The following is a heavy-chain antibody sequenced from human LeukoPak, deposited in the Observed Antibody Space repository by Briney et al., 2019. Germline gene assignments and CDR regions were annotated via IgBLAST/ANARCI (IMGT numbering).Heavy chain of an antibody. CDR3: ARHRGGNGYYYYGMDV. CDR2: IYYSGST. V-gene: IGHV4-59*08. J-gene: IGHJ6*02. Sequence: SETLSLTCSVSGGPIRSYHWRWMPRPPGKGVEGIGYIYYSGSTNYNPSLKSRVTISVDTSKNQLSLKLSSVTAADTAVYYCARHRGGNGYYYYGMDVWGQGTTVTVSS. CDR1: GGPIRSYH. D-gene: IGHD4-23*01.